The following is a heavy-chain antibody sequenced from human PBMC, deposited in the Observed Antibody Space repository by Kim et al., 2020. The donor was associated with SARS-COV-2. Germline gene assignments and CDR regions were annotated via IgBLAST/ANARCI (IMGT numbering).Heavy chain of an antibody. CDR1: GFTFSSYA. CDR2: ISGSGGST. D-gene: IGHD5-12*01. J-gene: IGHJ4*02. Sequence: GGSLRLSCAASGFTFSSYAMSWVRQAPGKGLEWVSAISGSGGSTYYADSVKGRFTISRDNSKNTLYLQMNSLRAEDTAVYYCAKPPSFRWLQLNNLFDYWGQGTLVTVSS. CDR3: AKPPSFRWLQLNNLFDY. V-gene: IGHV3-23*01.